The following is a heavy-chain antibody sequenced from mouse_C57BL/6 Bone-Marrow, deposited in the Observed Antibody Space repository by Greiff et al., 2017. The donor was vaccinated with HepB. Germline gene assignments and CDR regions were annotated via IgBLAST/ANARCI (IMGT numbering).Heavy chain of an antibody. CDR3: TTTNYGSSYAMDY. CDR1: GFNIKDDY. D-gene: IGHD1-1*01. V-gene: IGHV14-4*01. J-gene: IGHJ4*01. CDR2: IDPENGDT. Sequence: VQLQQSGAELVRPGASVKLSCTASGFNIKDDYMHWVKQRPEQGLEWIGWIDPENGDTEYASKFQGKATITADTSSNTAYLQLSSLTSEDTAVYYCTTTNYGSSYAMDYWGQGTSVTVSS.